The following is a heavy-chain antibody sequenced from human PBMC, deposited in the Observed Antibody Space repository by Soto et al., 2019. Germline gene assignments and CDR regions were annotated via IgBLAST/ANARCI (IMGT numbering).Heavy chain of an antibody. V-gene: IGHV4-59*01. Sequence: QVQLQESGPGLVKPSETMSLTCTASGASISNKYWNWIRQPPGKGLGWIGHIYNGERTNYNPSLMSRVTISVATSQMRFSLKLGSVTAADTAVYYCAQTTGWPGFDYWGRGTLVTVSS. CDR3: AQTTGWPGFDY. J-gene: IGHJ4*02. D-gene: IGHD6-19*01. CDR2: IYNGERT. CDR1: GASISNKY.